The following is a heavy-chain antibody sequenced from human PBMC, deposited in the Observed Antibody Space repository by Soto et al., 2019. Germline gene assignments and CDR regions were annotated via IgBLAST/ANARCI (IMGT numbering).Heavy chain of an antibody. J-gene: IGHJ6*02. D-gene: IGHD2-15*01. CDR3: ARSDCSGGSCYSFYYYGMDV. Sequence: QVQLQESGPGLVKPSQTLSLTCTVSGGSISSGGYYWSWIRQHPGKGLQCIGYIYYSGRTYYNTSLNSRVTISVDTSKNQFSLKLSSVTAADTAVYYCARSDCSGGSCYSFYYYGMDVWGQGTTVTVSS. CDR1: GGSISSGGYY. V-gene: IGHV4-31*03. CDR2: IYYSGRT.